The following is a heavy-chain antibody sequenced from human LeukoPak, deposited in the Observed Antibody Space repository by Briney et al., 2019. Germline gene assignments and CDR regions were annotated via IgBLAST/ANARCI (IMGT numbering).Heavy chain of an antibody. V-gene: IGHV4-59*01. Sequence: PSETLSLTCAVYGGSFSGYYWSWIRQPPGKGLEWIGYIYYSGSTNYNPSLKSRVTISVDTSKNQFSLKLSSVTAADTAVYYCARANLDYFDYWGQGTLVTVSS. J-gene: IGHJ4*02. CDR1: GGSFSGYY. CDR2: IYYSGST. CDR3: ARANLDYFDY.